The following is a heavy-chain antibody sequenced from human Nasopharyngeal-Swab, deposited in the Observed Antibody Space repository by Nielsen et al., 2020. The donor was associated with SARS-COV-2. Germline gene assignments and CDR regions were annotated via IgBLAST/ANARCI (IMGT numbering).Heavy chain of an antibody. Sequence: SVPVSCQASVYTFTTYDVIWLRQAPPQGLEWLGWMTPNNGATIYAQKFQGRVTLTWDTSISTAYMELSSLRSEDTAVYYCTRGVPDFGYWGQGTLVTVSS. J-gene: IGHJ4*02. CDR3: TRGVPDFGY. CDR2: MTPNNGAT. V-gene: IGHV1-8*01. CDR1: VYTFTTYD.